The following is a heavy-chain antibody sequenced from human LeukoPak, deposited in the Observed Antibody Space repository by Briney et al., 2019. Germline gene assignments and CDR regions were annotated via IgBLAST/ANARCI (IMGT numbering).Heavy chain of an antibody. CDR3: ARDPRSGTGI. Sequence: GGSLRLSCAASGFTVSSNYMNWVRQAPGKGLEWVSVTSSGGNTYYADSVQGRFTISRDNSKNTLYLQMNSLRAEDTAVYYCARDPRSGTGIWGQGALVSVYS. D-gene: IGHD1-1*01. V-gene: IGHV3-66*01. J-gene: IGHJ4*02. CDR2: TSSGGNT. CDR1: GFTVSSNY.